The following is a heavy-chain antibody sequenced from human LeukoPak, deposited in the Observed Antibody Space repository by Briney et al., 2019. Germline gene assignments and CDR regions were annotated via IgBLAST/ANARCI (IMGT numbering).Heavy chain of an antibody. CDR3: ARGGGWDTIFRVVQYIDV. CDR2: IDNGGSGT. CDR1: GFTFSSYW. D-gene: IGHD3-3*01. Sequence: GGSLRLSCAASGFTFSSYWMHWVRQVPEKGLVLVARIDNGGSGTTYAGSVKGRFTISRDNAKNTLYLQMNSLRAEDTAIYYCARGGGWDTIFRVVQYIDVWGKGTTVTVSS. V-gene: IGHV3-74*01. J-gene: IGHJ6*03.